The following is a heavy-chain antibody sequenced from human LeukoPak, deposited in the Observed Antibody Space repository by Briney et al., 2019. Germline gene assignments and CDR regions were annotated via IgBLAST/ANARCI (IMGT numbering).Heavy chain of an antibody. CDR3: AKDRIQLWFTGFDY. V-gene: IGHV3-30*18. D-gene: IGHD5-18*01. Sequence: PGGSLRLSCAASGFTFSSYGMHWVRQAPGKGLEWVAVISYDGSNKYYADSVKGRFTISRDNSKNTLYLQMNSLRAEDTAVYYCAKDRIQLWFTGFDYWGQGTLVTVSS. J-gene: IGHJ4*02. CDR1: GFTFSSYG. CDR2: ISYDGSNK.